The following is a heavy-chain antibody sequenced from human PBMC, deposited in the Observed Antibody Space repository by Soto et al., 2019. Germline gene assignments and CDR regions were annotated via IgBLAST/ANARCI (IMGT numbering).Heavy chain of an antibody. V-gene: IGHV4-31*03. J-gene: IGHJ6*02. Sequence: SETLSLTCTVSGGSISSGGYYWSWIRQHPGKGLEWIGYIYYSGSTYYNPSLKSRVTISVDTSKNQFSLKLSSVTAADTAVYYCARDLRVKTGYYMAYYGMDVWGQGTTVTVSS. CDR2: IYYSGST. CDR3: ARDLRVKTGYYMAYYGMDV. D-gene: IGHD3-9*01. CDR1: GGSISSGGYY.